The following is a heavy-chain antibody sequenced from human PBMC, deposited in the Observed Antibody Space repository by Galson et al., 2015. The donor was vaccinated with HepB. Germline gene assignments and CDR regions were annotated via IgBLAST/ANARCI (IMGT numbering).Heavy chain of an antibody. V-gene: IGHV3-30*18. CDR2: ISYDGSNK. CDR3: AKDGKYCSSTSCYMYYYYYMDV. Sequence: SLRLSCAASGFTFSSYGMHWVRQAPGKGLEWVAVISYDGSNKYYVDSVKGRFTISRDNSKNTLYLQMNSLRAEDTAVYYCAKDGKYCSSTSCYMYYYYYMDVWGKGTTVTVSS. D-gene: IGHD2-2*02. J-gene: IGHJ6*03. CDR1: GFTFSSYG.